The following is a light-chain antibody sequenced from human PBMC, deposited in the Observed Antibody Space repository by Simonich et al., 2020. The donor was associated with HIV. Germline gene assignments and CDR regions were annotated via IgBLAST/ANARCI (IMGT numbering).Light chain of an antibody. CDR2: GKN. CDR3: NSRDSSGNQV. J-gene: IGLJ2*01. CDR1: SLRNFY. V-gene: IGLV3-19*01. Sequence: SSELTQDPAVSVALGQTVRITCQADSLRNFYASWYQQNPGQAPVLVIYGKNNRPSGSPDRFSGSRSGNTASLTITGAQAEDEADYYCNSRDSSGNQVFGGGTKLTVL.